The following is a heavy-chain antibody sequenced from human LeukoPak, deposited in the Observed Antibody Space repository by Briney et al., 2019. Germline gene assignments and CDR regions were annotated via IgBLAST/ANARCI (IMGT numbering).Heavy chain of an antibody. V-gene: IGHV5-51*01. CDR1: GYRFNRYW. Sequence: GESLKISCKGSGYRFNRYWIGWVRQMPGKGLEWMGIIYPDDSKTRYSPSFQGQVTISADKSISTAYLQWSSLKASDTALYYCATAPHGGTAWNYWGQGTLVTVSS. D-gene: IGHD2-15*01. CDR3: ATAPHGGTAWNY. J-gene: IGHJ4*02. CDR2: IYPDDSKT.